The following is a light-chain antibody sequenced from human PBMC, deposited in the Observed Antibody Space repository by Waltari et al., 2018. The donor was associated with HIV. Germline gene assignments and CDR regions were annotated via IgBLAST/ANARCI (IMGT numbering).Light chain of an antibody. CDR1: QDISSY. V-gene: IGKV1-8*01. Sequence: AIRMSQSPSSFSASTGDRVTITCRASQDISSYLAWYQQKPGKAPKLLIYSASTLQSGVPSRFSGSGSGTDFTLTLSCLQSEDFATYYCQQYYSYPFTFGPGTKVDIK. CDR2: SAS. CDR3: QQYYSYPFT. J-gene: IGKJ3*01.